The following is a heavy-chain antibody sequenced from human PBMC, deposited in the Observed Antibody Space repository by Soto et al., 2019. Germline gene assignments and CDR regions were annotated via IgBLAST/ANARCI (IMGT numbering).Heavy chain of an antibody. D-gene: IGHD4-17*01. CDR1: GFTFDDYA. J-gene: IGHJ4*02. Sequence: EVQLVESGGGLVQPGRSLRLSCAASGFTFDDYAMHWVRQAPGKGLEWVSGISLNSGSIGYVDSVKGRFTISRDNAKNSLYLRINSLRAEDTDLYYCARGDDYGDYPDYFDYWGQGTLVTVSS. V-gene: IGHV3-9*01. CDR3: ARGDDYGDYPDYFDY. CDR2: ISLNSGSI.